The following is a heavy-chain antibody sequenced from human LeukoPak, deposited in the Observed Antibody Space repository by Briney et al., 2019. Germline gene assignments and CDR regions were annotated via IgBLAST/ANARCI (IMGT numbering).Heavy chain of an antibody. Sequence: SETLSLTCTVSGGSISSASYYWGWIRQPPGKGLEWIGSMRYGGTTYYNASLKSRVTISVDTSKNQFFLKLNSVTAADTAVYYCAKMGDGDDYSDSSGYYGDYWGQGTLVTVSS. D-gene: IGHD3-22*01. CDR3: AKMGDGDDYSDSSGYYGDY. CDR1: GGSISSASYY. CDR2: MRYGGTT. J-gene: IGHJ4*02. V-gene: IGHV4-39*07.